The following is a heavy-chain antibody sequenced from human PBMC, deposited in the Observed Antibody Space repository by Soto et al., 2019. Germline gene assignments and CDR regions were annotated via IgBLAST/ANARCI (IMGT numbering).Heavy chain of an antibody. CDR3: TIAGLERVAIFGVVGQHGIDV. J-gene: IGHJ6*01. V-gene: IGHV4-38-2*01. Sequence: LLILSLSCAVFWYPISSGDYWGWLRQPPGTGLEWIGGIYHSGSTYYNRSLKGRVTMSVGQSQKQLFLKVSSVTAADPAVYYCTIAGLERVAIFGVVGQHGIDVRRRGTTVTVS. CDR1: WYPISSGDY. CDR2: IYHSGST. D-gene: IGHD3-3*01.